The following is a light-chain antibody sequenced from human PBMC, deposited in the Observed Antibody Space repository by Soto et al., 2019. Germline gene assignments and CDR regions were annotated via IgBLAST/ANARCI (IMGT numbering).Light chain of an antibody. V-gene: IGLV2-14*01. CDR2: DVS. CDR3: SSYTSSSTLYV. J-gene: IGLJ1*01. CDR1: SSDVGDYNY. Sequence: QSVRTQPHSVSGSPGQSVAISCSGTSSDVGDYNYVSWYQQHPGKAPKLMIYDVSNRPSGVSNRFSGSKSGNTASLTISGLQAEDEADYYCSSYTSSSTLYVFGTGTKVTVL.